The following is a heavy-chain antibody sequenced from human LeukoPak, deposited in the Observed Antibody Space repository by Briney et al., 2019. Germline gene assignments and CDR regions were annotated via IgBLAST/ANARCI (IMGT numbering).Heavy chain of an antibody. V-gene: IGHV3-48*02. CDR3: ARDHDWAFDL. CDR2: INHNAEMI. Sequence: GRSLRLSCAASGFTFDDYAMHWVRQAPGKGLEWIAYINHNAEMIFYPDFVKGRFTISRDNPKKSLYLQMNALRYEDTAIYYCARDHDWAFDLWGQGTLVTVSS. D-gene: IGHD3-9*01. J-gene: IGHJ4*02. CDR1: GFTFDDYA.